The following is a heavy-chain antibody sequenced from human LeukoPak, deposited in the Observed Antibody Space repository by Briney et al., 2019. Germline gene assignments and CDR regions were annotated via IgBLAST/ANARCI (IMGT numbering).Heavy chain of an antibody. CDR1: GGSISSGDYY. CDR3: ARALELYWFDP. V-gene: IGHV4-30-4*08. D-gene: IGHD1-1*01. J-gene: IGHJ5*02. Sequence: SETLSLTCTVPGGSISSGDYYWSWIRQPPGKGLEWIGYIYYSGSTYYNPSLKSRVTISVDTSKNQFSLKLSSVTAADTAVYYCARALELYWFDPWGQGTLVTVSS. CDR2: IYYSGST.